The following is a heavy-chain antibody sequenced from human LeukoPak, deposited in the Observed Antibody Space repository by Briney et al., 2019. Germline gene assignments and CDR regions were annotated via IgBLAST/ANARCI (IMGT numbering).Heavy chain of an antibody. J-gene: IGHJ4*02. CDR1: GGSFSGYY. V-gene: IGHV4-34*01. CDR2: INHSGST. D-gene: IGHD5-12*01. CDR3: ARSDIVATMDY. Sequence: PSETPSLTCAVYGGSFSGYYWSWIRQPPGKGVEWIGEINHSGSTNYNPSLKSRVTISVDTSKNQFSLKLSSVTAADTAVYYCARSDIVATMDYWGQGTLVTVSS.